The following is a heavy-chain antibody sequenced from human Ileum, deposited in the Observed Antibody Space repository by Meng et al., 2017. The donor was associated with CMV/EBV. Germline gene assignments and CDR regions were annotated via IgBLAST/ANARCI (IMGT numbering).Heavy chain of an antibody. D-gene: IGHD3-3*01. CDR1: GGAFNDCH. Sequence: VQLQMSGPVLVKPSSTLSLTCTVSGGAFNDCHWTWLRQAAGKGLEWIGRIASSGTTYLNPSLESRISMSVDKAKNQFSLKLISVTAADTALYFCARGIHDFWSGTYFDYWGQGLLVTVSS. J-gene: IGHJ4*02. CDR2: IASSGTT. CDR3: ARGIHDFWSGTYFDY. V-gene: IGHV4-4*07.